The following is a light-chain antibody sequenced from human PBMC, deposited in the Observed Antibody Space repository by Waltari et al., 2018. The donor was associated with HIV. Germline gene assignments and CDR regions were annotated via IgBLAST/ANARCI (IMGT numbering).Light chain of an antibody. V-gene: IGLV2-11*01. J-gene: IGLJ1*01. CDR1: SSDVGGYNS. CDR3: CSYAGIYTYV. CDR2: DVN. Sequence: QSALTQPRSVSGSPGQSVTISCTGTSSDVGGYNSVSWYQQHPGKAPRLLIDDVNRRPSGVPGRFCGCKSGHTAFLTISGVQAEDEADYYCCSYAGIYTYVFGTGTEVTVL.